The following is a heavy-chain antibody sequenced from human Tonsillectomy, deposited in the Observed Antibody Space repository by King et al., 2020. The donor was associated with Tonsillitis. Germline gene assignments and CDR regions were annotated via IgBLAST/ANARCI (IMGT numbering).Heavy chain of an antibody. V-gene: IGHV3-23*04. D-gene: IGHD1-26*01. CDR1: GFTFSSFA. CDR3: AKDLRRELLYDACDI. J-gene: IGHJ3*02. CDR2: INTGGDST. Sequence: VQLVESGGGLVQPGGSLRLSCAASGFTFSSFAMSWVRQAPGKGLEWCSTINTGGDSTYYADSVRGRFANSRDNSKNTLYLQMNSLRAEDTAVYYCAKDLRRELLYDACDIWGQGTMVTVSS.